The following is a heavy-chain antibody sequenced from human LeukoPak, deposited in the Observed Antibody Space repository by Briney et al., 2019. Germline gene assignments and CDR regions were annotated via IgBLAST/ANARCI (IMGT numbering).Heavy chain of an antibody. J-gene: IGHJ4*02. CDR2: INYSGST. V-gene: IGHV4-59*12. CDR3: ARGPTTMTRAFDY. CDR1: GGSISTYY. D-gene: IGHD4-17*01. Sequence: PSETLSLTCIVSGGSISTYYWTWIRQPPGKGLEWIGYINYSGSTNYNPSLKSRVTISVDTSKNQFSLKLSSVTAADTAVYYCARGPTTMTRAFDYWGQGTLVTVSS.